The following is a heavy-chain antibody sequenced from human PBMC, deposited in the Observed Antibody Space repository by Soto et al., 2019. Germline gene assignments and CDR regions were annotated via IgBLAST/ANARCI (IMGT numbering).Heavy chain of an antibody. CDR1: EFSFSSYG. CDR2: ISYDGSNK. D-gene: IGHD6-13*01. Sequence: QVQLVESGGGVVQPGRSLRLSCAASEFSFSSYGMHWVRQAPGKGLEWVAVISYDGSNKYYADSVKDRFTISRDNSKNTLFLHMNSLRPEDAAVYYCARGIAATGKSPLHYWGQGTLITVSS. J-gene: IGHJ4*02. V-gene: IGHV3-30*03. CDR3: ARGIAATGKSPLHY.